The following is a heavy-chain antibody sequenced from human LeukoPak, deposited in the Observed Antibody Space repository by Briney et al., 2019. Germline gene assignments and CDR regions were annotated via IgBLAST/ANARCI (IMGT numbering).Heavy chain of an antibody. J-gene: IGHJ6*02. CDR1: GFTFSSYG. V-gene: IGHV3-33*01. Sequence: PGGSLRLSCAASGFTFSSYGMHWVRQAPGKGLEWVAVIWYDGSNKYYADSVKGRFTISRDNSKNTLYLQMNSLRAEDTAVYYCARELAAGMEQYSYYGMDVWGQGTTVTVSS. CDR3: ARELAAGMEQYSYYGMDV. D-gene: IGHD6-13*01. CDR2: IWYDGSNK.